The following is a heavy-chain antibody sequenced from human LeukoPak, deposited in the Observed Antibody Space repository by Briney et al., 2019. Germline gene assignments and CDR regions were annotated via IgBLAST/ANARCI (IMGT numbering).Heavy chain of an antibody. Sequence: PSETLSLTCTVSGGSISSGSYYWSWIRQPAGKGLEWIGRIYTSGSTNYNPSLKSRVTISVDTSKNQFSLKLSSVTAADTAVYYCARRLVRGANLPPYFGYWGQGTLVTVSS. V-gene: IGHV4-61*02. CDR3: ARRLVRGANLPPYFGY. D-gene: IGHD3-10*01. CDR2: IYTSGST. CDR1: GGSISSGSYY. J-gene: IGHJ4*02.